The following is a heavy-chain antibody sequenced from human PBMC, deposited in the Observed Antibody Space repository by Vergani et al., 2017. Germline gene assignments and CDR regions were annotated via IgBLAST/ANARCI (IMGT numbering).Heavy chain of an antibody. Sequence: QVQLVQSGAEVKKPGSSVKVSCKASGGTFSSYAISWVRQAPGQGLEWMGGIIPIFGTANYAQKFQGRVTITADKSTSTAYMELSSLRSEDTAVYYCAREPATYYDILTGYQGAYYFDYWGQGTLVTDSS. D-gene: IGHD3-9*01. V-gene: IGHV1-69*14. J-gene: IGHJ4*02. CDR3: AREPATYYDILTGYQGAYYFDY. CDR1: GGTFSSYA. CDR2: IIPIFGTA.